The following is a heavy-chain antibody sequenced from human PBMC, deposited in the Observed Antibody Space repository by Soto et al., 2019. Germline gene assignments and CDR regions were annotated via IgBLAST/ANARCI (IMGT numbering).Heavy chain of an antibody. CDR1: NGCITSGNW. V-gene: IGHV4-4*02. Sequence: QVQLQESGPGLVKPSGTLSLTCAVSNGCITSGNWWSWVRQPPGKGLEWIGDIYQTGSTNYNPSLRSRVIISVDKSKNNFSLSLSSVTAADTAVYFCARVWGALAPIAGWFGPWGRGILVTVSS. CDR2: IYQTGST. CDR3: ARVWGALAPIAGWFGP. D-gene: IGHD3-16*01. J-gene: IGHJ5*02.